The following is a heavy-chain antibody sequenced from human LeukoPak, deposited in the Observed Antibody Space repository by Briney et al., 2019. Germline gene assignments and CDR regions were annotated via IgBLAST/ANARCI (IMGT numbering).Heavy chain of an antibody. J-gene: IGHJ4*02. D-gene: IGHD2-15*01. Sequence: SETLSLTCAVSGGSIINSNWWSWVRQPPGRGLEWIGYVYYSGSTNYNPSFKSRITISVDTSRNQFSLQLSSVTAADTAVYYCARIHRYCSGGACYVLDNWGQGTLVAVSS. CDR2: VYYSGST. V-gene: IGHV4-4*02. CDR1: GGSIINSNW. CDR3: ARIHRYCSGGACYVLDN.